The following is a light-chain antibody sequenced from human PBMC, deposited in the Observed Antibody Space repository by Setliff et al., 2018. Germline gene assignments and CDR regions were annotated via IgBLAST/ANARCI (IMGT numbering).Light chain of an antibody. CDR1: SSNIGNNY. V-gene: IGLV1-40*01. CDR2: GYN. Sequence: QSVLTQPPSVSAAPGQKVTISCSGSSSNIGNNYVSWYQQLPGTAPRLLIYGYNNRPSGVPDRFSGSKSGTSASLTITGLQAEDEAYYYCRSSDDNEYVFGTGTKVTVL. CDR3: RSSDDNEYV. J-gene: IGLJ1*01.